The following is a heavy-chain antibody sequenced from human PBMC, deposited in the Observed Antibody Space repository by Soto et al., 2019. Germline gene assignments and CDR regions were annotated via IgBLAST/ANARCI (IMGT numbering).Heavy chain of an antibody. CDR2: ISAYTDDP. J-gene: IGHJ5*02. V-gene: IGHV1-18*01. CDR1: GNTFTNFG. Sequence: ASVKFSCKASGNTFTNFGVTWVRQAPGQGLEWMGWISAYTDDPNYAQKFQGRVTMTIDTSTSTAYLDLRSLTSDDTAVYYCARVIPGADAWFDPWGQGTLVTVSS. CDR3: ARVIPGADAWFDP. D-gene: IGHD2-2*01.